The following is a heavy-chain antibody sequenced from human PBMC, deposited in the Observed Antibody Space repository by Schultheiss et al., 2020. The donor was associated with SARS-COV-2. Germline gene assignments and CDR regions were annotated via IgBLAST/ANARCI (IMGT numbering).Heavy chain of an antibody. D-gene: IGHD1-14*01. J-gene: IGHJ5*02. Sequence: ASVKVSCKASGYTFTSYGISWVRQAPGQGLEWMGWISAYNGNTNYAQKLQGRVTMTTDTSTSTAYMELRSLRSDDTAVYYCASSRSPTTAESERRHRPGKEFWFDPWGQGTLVTVSS. CDR1: GYTFTSYG. CDR3: ASSRSPTTAESERRHRPGKEFWFDP. V-gene: IGHV1-18*04. CDR2: ISAYNGNT.